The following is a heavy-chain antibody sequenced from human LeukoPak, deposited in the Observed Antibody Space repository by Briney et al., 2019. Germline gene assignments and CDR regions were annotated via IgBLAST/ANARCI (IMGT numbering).Heavy chain of an antibody. V-gene: IGHV3-7*01. CDR3: ARVEYDFWSGLDPRGAPDY. Sequence: GGSLRLYCAASGFTFSSYWMSWVRQAPGKGLAWVANIKQDGSEKYCVDSVKGRFTSTRDNAKNSLYLQMNSLRAEDTAVYYCARVEYDFWSGLDPRGAPDYWGQGTLVTVSS. J-gene: IGHJ4*02. D-gene: IGHD3-3*01. CDR1: GFTFSSYW. CDR2: IKQDGSEK.